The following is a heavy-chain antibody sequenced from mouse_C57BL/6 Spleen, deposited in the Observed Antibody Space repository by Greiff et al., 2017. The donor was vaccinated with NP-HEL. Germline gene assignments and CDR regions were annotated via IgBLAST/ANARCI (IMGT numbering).Heavy chain of an antibody. CDR3: ASSYDYDGDWFAY. D-gene: IGHD2-4*01. CDR1: GYTFTSYW. Sequence: VQLQQSGAELAKPGASVKLSCKASGYTFTSYWMHWVKQRPGQGLEWIGYINPSSGYTKYNQKFKDKATLTADKSSSTAYMQLSSLTYEDSAVYYCASSYDYDGDWFAYWGQGTLVTVSA. CDR2: INPSSGYT. J-gene: IGHJ3*01. V-gene: IGHV1-7*01.